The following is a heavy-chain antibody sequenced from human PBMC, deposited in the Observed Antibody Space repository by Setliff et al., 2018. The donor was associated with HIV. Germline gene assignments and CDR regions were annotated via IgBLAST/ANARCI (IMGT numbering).Heavy chain of an antibody. CDR2: IYPGDSDT. V-gene: IGHV5-51*07. J-gene: IGHJ6*02. Sequence: GESLKISCKGSGYSFSSYWIGWVHQMPGEGLEWMGIIYPGDSDTRYSPSFQGQVTISADKSISTAYLQCSSLKASDTAMYYCARLGGICSGGSCTALAYTMDVWGQGTTVTVSS. D-gene: IGHD2-15*01. CDR1: GYSFSSYW. CDR3: ARLGGICSGGSCTALAYTMDV.